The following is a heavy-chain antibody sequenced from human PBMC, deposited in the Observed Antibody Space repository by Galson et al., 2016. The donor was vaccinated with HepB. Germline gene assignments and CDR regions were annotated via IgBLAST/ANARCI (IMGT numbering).Heavy chain of an antibody. V-gene: IGHV1-69*13. J-gene: IGHJ4*02. Sequence: SVKVSCKASGGTVSRYAISWVRQAPGQGLEWMGGIIPMFGTANYAQKFQGRVTFTADESTSTAYMELSSLRSEDTAVYYCVRERSTLIGVISSYYFDCWGQGTLVTVSS. CDR2: IIPMFGTA. D-gene: IGHD3-22*01. CDR1: GGTVSRYA. CDR3: VRERSTLIGVISSYYFDC.